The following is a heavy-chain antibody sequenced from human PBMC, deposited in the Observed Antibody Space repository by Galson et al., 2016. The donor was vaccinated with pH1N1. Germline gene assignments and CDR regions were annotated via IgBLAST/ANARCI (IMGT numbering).Heavy chain of an antibody. D-gene: IGHD3-10*01. J-gene: IGHJ5*02. CDR2: IYTSGST. CDR3: ARDVGFGELWKWFDP. Sequence: TLSLTCTVSGGSISSGGYYWSWIRQPAGKGLEWIGRIYTSGSTNYNPSLKSRVTISVDTSKNQFSLKLSSVTAADTAVYYCARDVGFGELWKWFDPWGQGTLVTVSS. CDR1: GGSISSGGYY. V-gene: IGHV4-61*02.